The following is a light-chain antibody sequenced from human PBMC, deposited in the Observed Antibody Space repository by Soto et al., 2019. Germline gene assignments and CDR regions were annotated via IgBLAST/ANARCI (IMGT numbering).Light chain of an antibody. CDR3: QQRSNWPQLT. CDR1: QSVSSY. J-gene: IGKJ4*01. CDR2: DAS. V-gene: IGKV3-11*01. Sequence: EIVLTHSPATLSLSPGERATLSCRASQSVSSYLAWYQQKPGQAPRLLIYDASNRATGIPARFSGSGSGTDFTLTIGSLEPEDFAVYYCQQRSNWPQLTLGGGTKVDIK.